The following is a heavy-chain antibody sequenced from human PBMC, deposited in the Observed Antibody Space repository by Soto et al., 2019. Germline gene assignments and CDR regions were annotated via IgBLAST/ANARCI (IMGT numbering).Heavy chain of an antibody. V-gene: IGHV4-59*08. J-gene: IGHJ4*02. D-gene: IGHD6-19*01. CDR2: IYYSGST. CDR3: SRIAVSGPRTGFDY. Sequence: PSETLSLTCTVSGGSISSYYWSWIRQPPGKGLEWIGYIYYSGSTNYNPSLKSRVTISVGTSKTQSSLRLDSVTAADTAVYYCSRIAVSGPRTGFDYWGQGILVTVSS. CDR1: GGSISSYY.